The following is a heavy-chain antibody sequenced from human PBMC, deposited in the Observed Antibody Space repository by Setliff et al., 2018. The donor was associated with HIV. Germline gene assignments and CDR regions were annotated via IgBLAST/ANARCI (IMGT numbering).Heavy chain of an antibody. V-gene: IGHV3-21*01. J-gene: IGHJ4*02. CDR3: AKGPSGIRTSWDH. Sequence: GGSLRLSCEASGFTFSTYSMNWVRQAPGKGLEWVSSISSSSRSKYYADSVKGRFTISRDNAKNSLYLQMNSLTAEDTAVYSCAKGPSGIRTSWDHWGQGTLVTVSS. CDR2: ISSSSRSK. CDR1: GFTFSTYS. D-gene: IGHD2-2*01.